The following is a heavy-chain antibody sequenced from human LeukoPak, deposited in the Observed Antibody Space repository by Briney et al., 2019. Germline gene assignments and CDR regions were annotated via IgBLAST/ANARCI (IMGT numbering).Heavy chain of an antibody. CDR2: INHSGST. CDR1: GGSFSGYY. V-gene: IGHV4-34*01. Sequence: SETLSLTCAVYGGSFSGYYWSWIRQPPGKGLEWIGEINHSGSTNYNPSLKSRVTMSVDTSKNQFSLKLSSVTAADTAVYYCARDQWQQLVYDYWDQGTLVTV. J-gene: IGHJ4*02. CDR3: ARDQWQQLVYDY. D-gene: IGHD6-13*01.